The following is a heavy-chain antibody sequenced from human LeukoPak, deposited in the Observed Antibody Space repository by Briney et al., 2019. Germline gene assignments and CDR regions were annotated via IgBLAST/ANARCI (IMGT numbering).Heavy chain of an antibody. V-gene: IGHV3-49*04. J-gene: IGHJ4*02. D-gene: IGHD3-22*01. CDR1: GFTFGDCA. CDR2: IRSKAYGGTT. Sequence: GGSLRLSCTASGFTFGDCAMSWVRQAPGKGLEWVGFIRSKAYGGTTEYAASVKGRFTISRDDSKSIAYLQMNSLKTEDTAVYYCTRDRYYYDSSGYYSTYYFDYWGQGTLVTVSS. CDR3: TRDRYYYDSSGYYSTYYFDY.